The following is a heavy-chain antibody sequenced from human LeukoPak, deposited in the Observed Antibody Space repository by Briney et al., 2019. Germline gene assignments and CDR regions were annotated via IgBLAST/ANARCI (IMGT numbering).Heavy chain of an antibody. V-gene: IGHV4-39*07. Sequence: SETLSLTCTVSGGSISSSSYYWAWIRQPPGKGLEWIGEINHSGSTNYNPSLKSRVTISVDTSKNQFSLKLSSVTAADTAVYYCARVGYDFWSGYSPTLNWFDPWGQGTLVTVSS. J-gene: IGHJ5*02. CDR1: GGSISSSSYY. CDR3: ARVGYDFWSGYSPTLNWFDP. D-gene: IGHD3-3*01. CDR2: INHSGST.